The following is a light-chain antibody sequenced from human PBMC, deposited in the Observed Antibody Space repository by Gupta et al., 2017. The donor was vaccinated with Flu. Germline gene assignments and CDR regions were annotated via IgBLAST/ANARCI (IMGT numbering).Light chain of an antibody. Sequence: ALGKTASMTCGENNIENRNVHWHQQKPGLAPVLVIYRDISRPAGIPERFSDSNSGNTATLTISGAQAGDEDDYYCHVWDSSTEVFGGGTKLTVL. J-gene: IGLJ2*01. CDR1: NIENRN. CDR2: RDI. CDR3: HVWDSSTEV. V-gene: IGLV3-9*01.